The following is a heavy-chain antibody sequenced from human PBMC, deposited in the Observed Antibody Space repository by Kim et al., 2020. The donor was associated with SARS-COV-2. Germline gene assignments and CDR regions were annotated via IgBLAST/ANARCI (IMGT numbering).Heavy chain of an antibody. CDR1: GFTFSSYA. CDR3: VKSLLGGTDIVVVVAAHYGMDV. J-gene: IGHJ6*02. Sequence: GGSLRLSCSASGFTFSSYAMHWVRQAPGKGLEYVSAISSNGGSTYYADSVKGRFTISRDNSKNTLYLQMSSLRAEDTAVYYCVKSLLGGTDIVVVVAAHYGMDVWGQGTTVTVSS. V-gene: IGHV3-64D*06. CDR2: ISSNGGST. D-gene: IGHD2-15*01.